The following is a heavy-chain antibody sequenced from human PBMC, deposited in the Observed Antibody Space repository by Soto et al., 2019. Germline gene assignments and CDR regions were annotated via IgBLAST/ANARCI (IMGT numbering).Heavy chain of an antibody. V-gene: IGHV4-39*01. J-gene: IGHJ5*02. Sequence: SETLSLTCTFSGGSISSSSYYWGWIRQPPGKGLEWIGSIYYSGSTYYNPSLKSRVTISVDTSKNQFSLKLSSVTAADTAVYYCARLPPPRGDWYWPVGDWFDPWGQGTLVTVSS. CDR1: GGSISSSSYY. CDR3: ARLPPPRGDWYWPVGDWFDP. CDR2: IYYSGST. D-gene: IGHD2-21*02.